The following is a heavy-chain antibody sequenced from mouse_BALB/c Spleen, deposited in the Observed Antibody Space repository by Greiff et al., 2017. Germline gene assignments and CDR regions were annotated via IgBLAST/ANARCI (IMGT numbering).Heavy chain of an antibody. V-gene: IGHV5-17*02. J-gene: IGHJ3*01. CDR3: ARWGGAFAY. Sequence: EVQRVESGGGLVQPGGSRKLSCAASGFTFSSFGMHWVRQAPEKALEWVAYISSGSSTIYYADTVKGRFTISRDNPKNTLFLQMTSLRSEDTAMYYCARWGGAFAYWGQGTLVTVSA. CDR1: GFTFSSFG. CDR2: ISSGSSTI.